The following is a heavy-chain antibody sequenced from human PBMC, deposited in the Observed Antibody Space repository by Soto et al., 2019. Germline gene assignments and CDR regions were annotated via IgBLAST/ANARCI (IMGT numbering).Heavy chain of an antibody. V-gene: IGHV1-69*01. CDR3: ARSQGSSTSLDINYDYYYGMDV. Sequence: QVQLVQSGAEVKKPGSSVKVSCKASGGTFSSYAISWVRQAPGQGLEWMGGIIPISGTANYAQKFQGRVTITADESTSTAYMEVSSLRSEATPVYYCARSQGSSTSLDINYDYYYGMDVWGQGTTVTVSS. J-gene: IGHJ6*02. CDR2: IIPISGTA. CDR1: GGTFSSYA. D-gene: IGHD2-2*01.